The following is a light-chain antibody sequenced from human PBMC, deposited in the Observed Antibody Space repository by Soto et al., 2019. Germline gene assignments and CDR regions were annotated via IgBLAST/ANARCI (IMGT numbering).Light chain of an antibody. Sequence: DIQMTQSPSTLSASAGAIVTITCRASQSISTGLAWYQQKPGKAPKLLIYKASSLESGVPSRFSGSGSGTEFTLTISSLQPDDFATYCCQQYNSYSRTFGQGTKVEIK. CDR1: QSISTG. CDR3: QQYNSYSRT. J-gene: IGKJ1*01. V-gene: IGKV1-5*03. CDR2: KAS.